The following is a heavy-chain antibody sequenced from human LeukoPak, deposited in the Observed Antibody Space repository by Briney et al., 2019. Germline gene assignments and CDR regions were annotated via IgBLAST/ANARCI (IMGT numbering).Heavy chain of an antibody. Sequence: ASVKVSCKASGYTFTGYYMHWVRQAPGQGLEWMGWINPNSGGTNYAQKFQGRVTMTRDTSISTAYMELSRLRSDDTAVYYCARDFRGYSSSWYLADFDYWGQGTLVTVSS. CDR3: ARDFRGYSSSWYLADFDY. V-gene: IGHV1-2*02. CDR1: GYTFTGYY. CDR2: INPNSGGT. J-gene: IGHJ4*02. D-gene: IGHD6-13*01.